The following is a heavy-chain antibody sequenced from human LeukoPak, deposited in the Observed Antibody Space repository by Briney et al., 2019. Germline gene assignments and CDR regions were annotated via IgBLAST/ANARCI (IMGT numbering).Heavy chain of an antibody. CDR1: GYTFTSYY. CDR2: INPSGGST. Sequence: ASVKVSCKASGYTFTSYYMHWVRQAPGQGLEWMGIINPSGGSTSYAQKFQGRVTMTTDTSTSTAYMELRSLRSDDTAVYYCARAGAYDSSGYYLDYWGQGTLVTVSS. D-gene: IGHD3-22*01. J-gene: IGHJ4*02. V-gene: IGHV1-46*01. CDR3: ARAGAYDSSGYYLDY.